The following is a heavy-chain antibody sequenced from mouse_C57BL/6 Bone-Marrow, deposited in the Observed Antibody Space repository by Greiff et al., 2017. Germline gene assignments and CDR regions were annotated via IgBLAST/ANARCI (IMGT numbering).Heavy chain of an antibody. CDR3: AIARAY. V-gene: IGHV5-6*01. CDR2: ISSGGSYT. CDR1: GFTFSSYG. Sequence: EVHLVESGGDLVKPGGSLKLSCAASGFTFSSYGMSWVRQTPDKRLEWVATISSGGSYTYYPDSVKGRFTISRDNAKNTLYLQMSSLKSEDTAMYYFAIARAYWGQGTLVTVSA. J-gene: IGHJ3*01.